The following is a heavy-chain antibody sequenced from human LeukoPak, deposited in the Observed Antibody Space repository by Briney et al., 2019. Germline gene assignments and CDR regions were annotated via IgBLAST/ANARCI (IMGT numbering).Heavy chain of an antibody. CDR3: ARGKELTGTSGHYSFDF. V-gene: IGHV4-4*07. Sequence: PSETLSLTCTVSTGSLNSYFWTWVRQPAGKGLEWIGRVSGTGTAYSNPSLESRVIISLDTSRYQFSLKLMSVTAADTAVYYCARGKELTGTSGHYSFDFWGQGTLVSVSS. CDR2: VSGTGTA. D-gene: IGHD1-7*01. J-gene: IGHJ4*02. CDR1: TGSLNSYF.